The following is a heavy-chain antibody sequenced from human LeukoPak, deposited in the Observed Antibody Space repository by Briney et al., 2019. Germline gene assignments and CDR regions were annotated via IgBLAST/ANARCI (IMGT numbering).Heavy chain of an antibody. CDR1: GGSFSGYD. Sequence: SETLSLTCAVYGGSFSGYDWSWIRQPPGKGLEWIGEINHSGSTNYNPSLKSRVTISVDTSKNQFSLKLSSVTAADTAVYYCARPGDAFDIWGQGTMVTVSS. CDR3: ARPGDAFDI. CDR2: INHSGST. V-gene: IGHV4-34*01. J-gene: IGHJ3*02.